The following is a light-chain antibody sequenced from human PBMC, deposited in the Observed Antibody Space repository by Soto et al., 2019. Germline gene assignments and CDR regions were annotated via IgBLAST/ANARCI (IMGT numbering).Light chain of an antibody. V-gene: IGLV2-8*01. Sequence: QSVLTQPASVSGSPGQSITISCTGTSSDVGGYNYVSWYQQHPGKAPKLMIFEDIKRPSGVPDRFSASKSGNTASLTVSGLQAEDEADYYYSSYRCSDNLIFGGGTK. CDR3: SSYRCSDNLI. CDR1: SSDVGGYNY. J-gene: IGLJ2*01. CDR2: EDI.